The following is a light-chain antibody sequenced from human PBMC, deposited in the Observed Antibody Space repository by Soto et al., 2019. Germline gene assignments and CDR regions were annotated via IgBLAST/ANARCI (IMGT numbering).Light chain of an antibody. CDR1: TSDVGSYNR. CDR3: DSYTASSTYV. CDR2: DVG. V-gene: IGLV2-18*02. J-gene: IGLJ1*01. Sequence: SALTQPPSVSGSPGQSVTLSCTGTTSDVGSYNRVSWYQQTPGTAPKLIIYDVGSRPSGVPDRFSGSKSGNTASLTISGLQAEDEADYYCDSYTASSTYVFGTGTKLTVL.